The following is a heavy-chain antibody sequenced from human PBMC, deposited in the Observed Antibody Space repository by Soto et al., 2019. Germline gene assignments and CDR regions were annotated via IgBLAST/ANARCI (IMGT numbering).Heavy chain of an antibody. CDR2: IYYSGST. CDR1: GASINSGDYY. J-gene: IGHJ5*02. V-gene: IGHV4-30-4*01. Sequence: SETLSLTCTVSGASINSGDYYWSWIRQPPGKGLEWIGYIYYSGSTYYNPSLKSRVTISVDTSKNQFSLKLSSVTAADTAVYYCAGFSEVAATEINWFDPWGQGTLVTVYS. CDR3: AGFSEVAATEINWFDP. D-gene: IGHD2-15*01.